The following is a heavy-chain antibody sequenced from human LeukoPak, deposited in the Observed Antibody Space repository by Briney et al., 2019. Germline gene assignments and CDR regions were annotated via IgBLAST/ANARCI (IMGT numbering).Heavy chain of an antibody. D-gene: IGHD4-23*01. Sequence: GGSLRLSCAASGFTFSSYGMHWVRQAPGKGLEWVAVISYDGSNKYYADSVKGRFTISRDNAKNSLYLQMNSLRAEDTAVYYCARERREKLEAFYYYMDVWGKGTTVTVSS. CDR3: ARERREKLEAFYYYMDV. V-gene: IGHV3-30*03. CDR1: GFTFSSYG. CDR2: ISYDGSNK. J-gene: IGHJ6*03.